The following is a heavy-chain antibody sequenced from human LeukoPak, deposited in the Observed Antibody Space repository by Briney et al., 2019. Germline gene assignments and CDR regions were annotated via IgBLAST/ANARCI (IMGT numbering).Heavy chain of an antibody. Sequence: PGGSLRLSCAASGFTFSSYAMSWVRQAPGKGLEWVSAISGSGGSTYYADSVKGRFTISRDNSKNTLYLQMNSLRAEDTAVYYRAKADSIVGATHDYWGQGTLVTVSS. V-gene: IGHV3-23*01. CDR1: GFTFSSYA. CDR2: ISGSGGST. J-gene: IGHJ4*02. CDR3: AKADSIVGATHDY. D-gene: IGHD1-26*01.